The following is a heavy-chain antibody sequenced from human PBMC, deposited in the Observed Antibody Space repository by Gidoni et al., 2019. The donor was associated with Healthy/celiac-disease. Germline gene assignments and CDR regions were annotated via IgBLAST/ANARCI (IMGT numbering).Heavy chain of an antibody. Sequence: QVPLVESGGGVVQPGRSLRLSCAASGFTFSSYGMHWVRQAPGKGLEWVAVISYDGSNKYYADSVKGRFTISRDNSKNTLYLQMNSLRAEDTAVYYCAKEIPYSSLDYWGQGTLVTVSS. V-gene: IGHV3-30*18. CDR3: AKEIPYSSLDY. CDR1: GFTFSSYG. J-gene: IGHJ4*02. CDR2: ISYDGSNK. D-gene: IGHD6-13*01.